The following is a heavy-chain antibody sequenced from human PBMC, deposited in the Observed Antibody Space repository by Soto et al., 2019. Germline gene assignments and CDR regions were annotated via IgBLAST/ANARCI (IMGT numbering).Heavy chain of an antibody. Sequence: GESLKISCNGSGYSFTSYWISWVRQMPGKGLEWMGRIDPSDSYTNYSPSFQGHVTISADKSISTAYLQWSSLKASDTAMYYCARLKGIAARHFDYWGQGTLVTVSS. V-gene: IGHV5-10-1*01. J-gene: IGHJ4*02. CDR1: GYSFTSYW. CDR3: ARLKGIAARHFDY. D-gene: IGHD6-6*01. CDR2: IDPSDSYT.